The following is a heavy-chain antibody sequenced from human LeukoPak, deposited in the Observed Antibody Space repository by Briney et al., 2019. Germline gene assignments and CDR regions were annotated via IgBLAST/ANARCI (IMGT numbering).Heavy chain of an antibody. V-gene: IGHV4-38-2*02. D-gene: IGHD2-21*02. J-gene: IGHJ4*02. CDR1: GYSVSNGYY. CDR3: ARVPIPYCGGDCANSDY. Sequence: PSETLSLTCSVSGYSVSNGYYWAWIRQPPGKGLEWIGSFYHSGNTYSNPSLKSRVTISGDTSKNQFSLTLSSVTAADTAVYYCARVPIPYCGGDCANSDYWGQGTLVTVSS. CDR2: FYHSGNT.